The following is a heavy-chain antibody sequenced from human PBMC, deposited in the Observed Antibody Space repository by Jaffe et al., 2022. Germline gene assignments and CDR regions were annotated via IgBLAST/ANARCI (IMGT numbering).Heavy chain of an antibody. CDR2: IFSNDEK. CDR1: GFSLSNARMG. V-gene: IGHV2-26*01. J-gene: IGHJ4*02. Sequence: QVTLKESGPVLVKPTETLTLTCTVSGFSLSNARMGVSWIRQPPGKALEWLAHIFSNDEKSYSTSLKSRLTISKDTSKSQVVLTMTNMDPVDTATYYCARIETGYDFWSGYYTGYFDYWGQGTLVTVSS. CDR3: ARIETGYDFWSGYYTGYFDY. D-gene: IGHD3-3*01.